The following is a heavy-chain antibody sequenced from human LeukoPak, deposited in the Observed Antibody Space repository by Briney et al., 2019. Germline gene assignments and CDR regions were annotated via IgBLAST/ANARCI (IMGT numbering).Heavy chain of an antibody. V-gene: IGHV1-3*01. Sequence: ASAKVSCKASGYTFTSYAMHWVRQAPGQRLEWMGWINAGNGNTKYSQKFQGRVTITRDTSASTAYMELSSLRSEDTAVYYCARSRIAAGGAEFDYWGQGTLVTVSS. J-gene: IGHJ4*02. D-gene: IGHD6-13*01. CDR2: INAGNGNT. CDR3: ARSRIAAGGAEFDY. CDR1: GYTFTSYA.